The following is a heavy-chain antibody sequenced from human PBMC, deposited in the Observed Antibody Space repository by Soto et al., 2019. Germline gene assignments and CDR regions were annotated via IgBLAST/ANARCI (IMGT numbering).Heavy chain of an antibody. CDR3: TRDAYYDFLSGYSAYYYYMDV. CDR1: GFTFSSYC. D-gene: IGHD3-3*01. V-gene: IGHV3-74*01. Sequence: SLRLSCAASGFTFSSYCMRWVRQAPGKGLVWVSRINGDGSSTTHADSVRGRFTISRDNTKNTLYLQMNSLRAEDTAVYYCTRDAYYDFLSGYSAYYYYMDVWGKGSTVTVSS. CDR2: INGDGSST. J-gene: IGHJ6*03.